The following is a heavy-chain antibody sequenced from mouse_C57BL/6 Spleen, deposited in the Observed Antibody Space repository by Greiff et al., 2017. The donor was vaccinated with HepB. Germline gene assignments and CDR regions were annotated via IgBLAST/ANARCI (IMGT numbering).Heavy chain of an antibody. J-gene: IGHJ4*01. CDR3: AKKIPDYYGSSWGNYAMDY. D-gene: IGHD1-1*01. Sequence: VNVVESGPGLVAPSQSLSITCTVSGFSLTSYGVSWVRQPPGKGLEWLGVIWGDGSTNYHSALISRLSISKDNSKSQVFLKLNSLQTDDTATYYCAKKIPDYYGSSWGNYAMDYWGQGTSVTVSS. CDR1: GFSLTSYG. CDR2: IWGDGST. V-gene: IGHV2-3*01.